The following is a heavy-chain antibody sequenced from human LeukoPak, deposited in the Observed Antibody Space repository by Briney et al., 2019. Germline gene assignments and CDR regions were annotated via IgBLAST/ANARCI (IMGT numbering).Heavy chain of an antibody. Sequence: SETLSLTCTVSGDSISSGNYYWSWIRQPPGKGLEWIGYIFYSGSTYYNPSLKSRVTISVDTSKNQFFLQLNSVTPEDTAVYYCAREDTAVAGNRFDYWGQGTLVTVSS. J-gene: IGHJ4*02. D-gene: IGHD6-19*01. CDR2: IFYSGST. CDR3: AREDTAVAGNRFDY. V-gene: IGHV4-30-4*01. CDR1: GDSISSGNYY.